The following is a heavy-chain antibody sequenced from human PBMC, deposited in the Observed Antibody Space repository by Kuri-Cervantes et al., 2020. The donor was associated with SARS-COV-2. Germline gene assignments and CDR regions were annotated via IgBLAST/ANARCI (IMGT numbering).Heavy chain of an antibody. D-gene: IGHD5/OR15-5a*01. V-gene: IGHV5-51*01. Sequence: KVSCKGSGYSFTSYCIGWVRQMPGKGLEWMGIIYPGDSDTRYSPSFQGQVTISADKSISTAYLQWSSLKAADTAMYYCARHLYVEGYFQHWGQGTLVTVSS. CDR1: GYSFTSYC. CDR2: IYPGDSDT. CDR3: ARHLYVEGYFQH. J-gene: IGHJ1*01.